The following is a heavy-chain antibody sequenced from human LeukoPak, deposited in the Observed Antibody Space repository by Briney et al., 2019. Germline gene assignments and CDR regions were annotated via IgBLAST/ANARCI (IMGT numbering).Heavy chain of an antibody. CDR2: ISSSGSTI. J-gene: IGHJ4*02. D-gene: IGHD3-3*01. Sequence: PGGSLRLSCAASGFTFSDYYMSWIRQAPGKGLEWVSYISSSGSTIYYADSVKGRFTISRDNAKNSLYLQMNSLRAEDTAVYYCARAPPNDFWSGYYYYFDYWGQGTLVTVSS. CDR1: GFTFSDYY. V-gene: IGHV3-11*01. CDR3: ARAPPNDFWSGYYYYFDY.